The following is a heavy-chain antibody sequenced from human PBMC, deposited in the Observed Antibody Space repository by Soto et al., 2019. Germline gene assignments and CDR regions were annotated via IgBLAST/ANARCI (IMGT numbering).Heavy chain of an antibody. V-gene: IGHV4-59*01. D-gene: IGHD2-15*01. Sequence: PSETLSLTCTVSGGSISSYYWSWIRQPPEKGLEWIGYIYYSGSTNYNPSLKSRVTISVDTSKNQFSLKLSSVTAADTAVYYCAREILVVVAEDYYYYYMDVWGKGTTVTVSS. CDR1: GGSISSYY. CDR3: AREILVVVAEDYYYYYMDV. CDR2: IYYSGST. J-gene: IGHJ6*03.